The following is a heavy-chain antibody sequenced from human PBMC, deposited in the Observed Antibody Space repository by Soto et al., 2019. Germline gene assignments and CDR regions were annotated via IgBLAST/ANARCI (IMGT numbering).Heavy chain of an antibody. Sequence: QVQLVQSGAVVKKPGSSVKVSCKASGGTFSSYAINWVRQAPGPGLEWMGGIIPMFGTTTYAQKFQGRVTITADESTSTVYMELTGLTSDDTAVYYCGRYGAGMGATFDYWGQGTLVTVSS. V-gene: IGHV1-69*12. D-gene: IGHD1-26*01. CDR1: GGTFSSYA. CDR3: GRYGAGMGATFDY. CDR2: IIPMFGTT. J-gene: IGHJ4*02.